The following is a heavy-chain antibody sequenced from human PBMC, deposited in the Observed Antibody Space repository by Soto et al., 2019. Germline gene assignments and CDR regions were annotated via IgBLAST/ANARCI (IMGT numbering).Heavy chain of an antibody. Sequence: LRLSCGASGFTFSGSYMSWIRQAPGKGLEWVSYISSSSSYTNYADSVKGRFTISRDNAKNSLYLQMNSLRAEDTAVYYCARDKRYYDILTGYWSYWGQGTLVTVSS. CDR1: GFTFSGSY. D-gene: IGHD3-9*01. CDR3: ARDKRYYDILTGYWSY. V-gene: IGHV3-11*06. CDR2: ISSSSSYT. J-gene: IGHJ4*02.